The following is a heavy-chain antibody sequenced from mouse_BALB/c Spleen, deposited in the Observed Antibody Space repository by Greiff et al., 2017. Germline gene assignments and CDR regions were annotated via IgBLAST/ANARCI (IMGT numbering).Heavy chain of an antibody. J-gene: IGHJ4*01. D-gene: IGHD2-4*01. Sequence: EVHLVESGGDLVKPGGSLKLSCAASGFTFSSYGMSWVRQTPDKRLEWVATISSGGSYTYYPDSVKGRFTISRDNAKNTLYLQMSSLKSEDTAMYYCARHKDDYDEGYYAMDYWGQGTSVTVSS. CDR1: GFTFSSYG. V-gene: IGHV5-6*01. CDR3: ARHKDDYDEGYYAMDY. CDR2: ISSGGSYT.